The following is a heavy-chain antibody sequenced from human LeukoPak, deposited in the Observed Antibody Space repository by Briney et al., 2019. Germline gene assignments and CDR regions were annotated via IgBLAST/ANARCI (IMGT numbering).Heavy chain of an antibody. V-gene: IGHV3-15*01. D-gene: IGHD3-10*01. CDR3: TTDLGLTMIRGVIVY. Sequence: PGGSLRLSCAASGFTFTNAWMTWVRQAPGKGLEWVGRIKSKGDGETTDYAAPVKGRFSMSRDDSKATMYLQMYSLEAEDTAVYYCTTDLGLTMIRGVIVYWGQGALVTVPS. CDR2: IKSKGDGETT. J-gene: IGHJ4*02. CDR1: GFTFTNAW.